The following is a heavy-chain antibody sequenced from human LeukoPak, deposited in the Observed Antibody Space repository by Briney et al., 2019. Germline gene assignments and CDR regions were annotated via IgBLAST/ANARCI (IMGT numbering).Heavy chain of an antibody. D-gene: IGHD3-10*01. V-gene: IGHV3-23*01. CDR3: AKDQDPHSYGSGSYAPFDY. J-gene: IGHJ4*02. CDR1: GLSFTTHA. Sequence: GGSLSLSCVASGLSFTTHAMGWVRQAPGKGLEWVSHISGSGGSTKYSGSVKGRFTISRDNSKNTLYLQINSLGADDTAVYYCAKDQDPHSYGSGSYAPFDYWGQGTLVTVSS. CDR2: ISGSGGST.